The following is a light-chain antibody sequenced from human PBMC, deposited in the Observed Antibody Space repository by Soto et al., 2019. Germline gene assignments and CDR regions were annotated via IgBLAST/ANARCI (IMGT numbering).Light chain of an antibody. J-gene: IGLJ1*01. Sequence: QPVLTQPASVSGSPGQSITISCTGTSSDVGGYNYVSWFQQHPGKAPKLMISDVSNRPSGVSNRFSGSKSGNTASLTISGLQAEDEADYYCLSYTTSSTAYVFGTGTKLTVL. CDR3: LSYTTSSTAYV. CDR2: DVS. CDR1: SSDVGGYNY. V-gene: IGLV2-14*01.